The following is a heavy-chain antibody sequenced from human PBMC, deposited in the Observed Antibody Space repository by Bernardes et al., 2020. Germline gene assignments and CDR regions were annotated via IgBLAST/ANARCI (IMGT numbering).Heavy chain of an antibody. Sequence: SETLSLTCAVSGDSVATGLHYWIWIRQTPGKGLQWIGNIYYTGSTNYNPSLKSRVAMSLDTSKNQFSLNLTSATAADTAVYYCARDQLRYYEPSGTTGVSQAFYIWGQGTMVTVTS. D-gene: IGHD3-3*01. CDR1: GDSVATGLHY. CDR2: IYYTGST. CDR3: ARDQLRYYEPSGTTGVSQAFYI. J-gene: IGHJ3*02. V-gene: IGHV4-61*01.